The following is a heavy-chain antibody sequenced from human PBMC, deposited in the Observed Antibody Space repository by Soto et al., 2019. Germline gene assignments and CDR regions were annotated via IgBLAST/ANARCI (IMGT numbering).Heavy chain of an antibody. CDR3: ARDRSTYGGGGTGEVKENWFDP. Sequence: ISLTCTVSGGSVTSGSYYGSWIRQPPGNGLEWIGYAYYSGDTGYNPSLESRVTMAVDTSKNQVSLKLTSVTAADTAVYYCARDRSTYGGGGTGEVKENWFDPWGQGALVNVSS. CDR1: GGSVTSGSYY. J-gene: IGHJ5*02. D-gene: IGHD2-8*01. V-gene: IGHV4-61*01. CDR2: AYYSGDT.